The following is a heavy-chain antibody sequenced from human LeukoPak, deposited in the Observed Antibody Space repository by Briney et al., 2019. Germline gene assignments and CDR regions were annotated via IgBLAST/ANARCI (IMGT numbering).Heavy chain of an antibody. CDR2: IYYSGTT. D-gene: IGHD5-18*01. V-gene: IGHV4-39*07. CDR1: GGSISSYY. J-gene: IGHJ5*02. Sequence: SETLSLTCTVSGGSISSYYWGWIRQPPGKGLEWIGSIYYSGTTHYNPSLESRVTISVDTSKNQFSLKLASVTAADTAIYYCAKGAGGFSYYNWFDPWGQGTLVTVSS. CDR3: AKGAGGFSYYNWFDP.